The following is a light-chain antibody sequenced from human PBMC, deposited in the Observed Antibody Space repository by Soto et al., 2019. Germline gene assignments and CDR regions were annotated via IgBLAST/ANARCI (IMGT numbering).Light chain of an antibody. CDR1: QSISSW. CDR2: DAS. Sequence: DIQMTQSPSTLSASVGDRVTITCRASQSISSWLAWYQQKPGKAPKLLIYDASSLESGVPSRFSGSGSGTAFTLTISSLQPDDFATYYCQQYNSYHTFGQGTKLEIK. V-gene: IGKV1-5*01. CDR3: QQYNSYHT. J-gene: IGKJ2*01.